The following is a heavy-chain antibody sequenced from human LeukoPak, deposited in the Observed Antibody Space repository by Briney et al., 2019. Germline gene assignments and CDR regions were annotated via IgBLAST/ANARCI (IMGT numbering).Heavy chain of an antibody. CDR3: AKSGTPVAGLHYFDY. CDR1: GGSISDYH. CDR2: IYNRGTT. J-gene: IGHJ4*02. D-gene: IGHD6-19*01. V-gene: IGHV4-59*01. Sequence: PSETLSLTCTVSGGSISDYHWTWIRQPPGKGLEYIGYIYNRGTTFYNPSLQSRVTMSADTSKKQFSLKLTSVTAADTAIYYCAKSGTPVAGLHYFDYWGQGTLVTVSS.